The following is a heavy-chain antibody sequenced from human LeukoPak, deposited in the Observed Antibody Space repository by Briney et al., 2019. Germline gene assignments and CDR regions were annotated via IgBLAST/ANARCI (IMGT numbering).Heavy chain of an antibody. V-gene: IGHV4-59*01. CDR1: GGSISSYY. J-gene: IGHJ4*02. CDR3: ARVMDTAMVMDY. D-gene: IGHD5-18*01. Sequence: SETLSLTCTVSGGSISSYYWSWIRQPPGRGLEWIGYIYYSGSTNYNPSLKSRVTISVDTSKNQFSLKLSSVTAADTAVYYCARVMDTAMVMDYWGQGTLVTVSS. CDR2: IYYSGST.